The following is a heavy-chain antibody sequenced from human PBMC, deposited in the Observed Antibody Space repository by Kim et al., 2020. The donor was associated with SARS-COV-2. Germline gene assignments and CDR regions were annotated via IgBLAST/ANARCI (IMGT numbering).Heavy chain of an antibody. J-gene: IGHJ4*02. CDR2: ISSSGTTI. V-gene: IGHV3-48*03. Sequence: GGSLRLSCAASGFTFSSYEMNGVRQAPGKGLEWVLYISSSGTTIHYTDSVKGRFTISRDNAKNSLYQQMNSMRAEDTAVYYCARGNSEDYWGQGTLVTVS. D-gene: IGHD1-7*01. CDR3: ARGNSEDY. CDR1: GFTFSSYE.